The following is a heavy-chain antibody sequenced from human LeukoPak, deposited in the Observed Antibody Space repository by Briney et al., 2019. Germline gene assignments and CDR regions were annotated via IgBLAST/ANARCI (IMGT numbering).Heavy chain of an antibody. D-gene: IGHD5-12*01. CDR1: GFSFSNYA. CDR2: ISGSGDST. J-gene: IGHJ4*02. V-gene: IGHV3-23*01. Sequence: GGPLRLSCAASGFSFSNYAMSWVRQAPGKGLEWVSCISGSGDSTYYADSMKGRFTISRDNSKNTLYLQMNSLRAEDTAVYYCASSASGYVTFDYWGQGTLVTVSS. CDR3: ASSASGYVTFDY.